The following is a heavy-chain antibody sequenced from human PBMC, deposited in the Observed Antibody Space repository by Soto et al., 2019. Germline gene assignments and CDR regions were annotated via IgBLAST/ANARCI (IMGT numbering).Heavy chain of an antibody. J-gene: IGHJ4*02. CDR3: ARGRYGDY. CDR1: GYAFTTYG. Sequence: QVPLVQSGAEVKKPGASVKVSCKGSGYAFTTYGITWVRQAPGQGLEWMGWISAHNGNTNYAQKPQGRVTVTRDTSTSTAYMELRSLRSDDTAVYYCARGRYGDYWGQGALVTVSS. CDR2: ISAHNGNT. D-gene: IGHD1-1*01. V-gene: IGHV1-18*01.